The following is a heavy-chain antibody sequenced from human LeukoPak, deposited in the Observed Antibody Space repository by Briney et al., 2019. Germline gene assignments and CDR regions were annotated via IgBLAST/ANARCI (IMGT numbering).Heavy chain of an antibody. CDR1: GFTFSSSE. CDR3: AKDDVAAFATGYMDV. Sequence: PGGSLRLSCAASGFTFSSSEMNWVRQAPGKGLEWVSYISSSGSTIYYADSVKGRFTISRDNAKNFLYLQMNSLRADDTAVYYCAKDDVAAFATGYMDVWGKGTTVTVSS. CDR2: ISSSGSTI. V-gene: IGHV3-48*03. J-gene: IGHJ6*03. D-gene: IGHD6-6*01.